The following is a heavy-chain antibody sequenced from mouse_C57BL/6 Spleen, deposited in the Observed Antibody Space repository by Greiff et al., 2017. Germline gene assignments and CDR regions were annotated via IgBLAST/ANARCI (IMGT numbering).Heavy chain of an antibody. V-gene: IGHV1-81*01. CDR3: ARYDYDGGYAMDY. CDR1: GYTFTSYG. D-gene: IGHD2-4*01. CDR2: IYPRSGNT. Sequence: VQLQESGAELARPGASVKLSCKASGYTFTSYGISWVKQRTGQGLEWIGEIYPRSGNTYYNEKFKGKATLTADKSSSTAYMELRSLTSEDSAVYFCARYDYDGGYAMDYWGQGTSVTVSS. J-gene: IGHJ4*01.